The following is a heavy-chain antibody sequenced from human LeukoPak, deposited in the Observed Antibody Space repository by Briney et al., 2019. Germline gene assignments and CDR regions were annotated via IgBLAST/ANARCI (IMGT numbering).Heavy chain of an antibody. Sequence: SETLSLTCAVFGGSFSGYCWNWIRQPPGKGLEWIAEINHDRTTKYNPSLKSRVTISVDTSRNQFSLKLSSVTAADTAVYYCASVVKYYYGMDVWGQGTTVTVSS. CDR1: GGSFSGYC. CDR2: INHDRTT. V-gene: IGHV4-34*01. CDR3: ASVVKYYYGMDV. J-gene: IGHJ6*02. D-gene: IGHD2-21*01.